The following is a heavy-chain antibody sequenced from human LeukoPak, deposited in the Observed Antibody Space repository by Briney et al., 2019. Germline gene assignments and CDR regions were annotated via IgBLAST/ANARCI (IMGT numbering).Heavy chain of an antibody. D-gene: IGHD3-22*01. Sequence: GASVKVSCKASGYTFTSYHIHWVRQAPGQGLEWMGIINPSGGSTNYAQKFQGRVTMTRDTSTSTVYMELSSLRSEDTAVYYCARDLYHRYYDNSGYAFDYWGQGTLVTVSS. CDR3: ARDLYHRYYDNSGYAFDY. CDR2: INPSGGST. V-gene: IGHV1-46*01. J-gene: IGHJ4*02. CDR1: GYTFTSYH.